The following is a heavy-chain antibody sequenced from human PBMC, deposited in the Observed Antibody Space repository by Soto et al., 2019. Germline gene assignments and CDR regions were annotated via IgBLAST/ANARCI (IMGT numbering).Heavy chain of an antibody. V-gene: IGHV4-59*01. J-gene: IGHJ6*02. Sequence: QVQLQESGPGLVKPSETLSLTCTVSGGSISSYYWSWIRQPPGKGLEWIGYIYYSGSTNYNPSLKSRVTISVDTSKNQFSLKLSSVTAADTAVYYCARDHGMDVWGQGTTVTVSS. CDR1: GGSISSYY. CDR3: ARDHGMDV. CDR2: IYYSGST.